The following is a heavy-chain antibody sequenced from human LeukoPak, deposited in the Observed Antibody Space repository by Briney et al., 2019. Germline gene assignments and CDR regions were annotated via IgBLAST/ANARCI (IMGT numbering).Heavy chain of an antibody. CDR3: AKDESAYDILTGYFDY. V-gene: IGHV3-30*18. Sequence: GGSLRLSCAASGFTFSSYGMHWVRQAPGKGLEWVAVISYDGSNKYYADSVKGRFTISRDNSKNTLYLQMNSLRAEDTAVYYCAKDESAYDILTGYFDYWGQGTLVTVSS. CDR1: GFTFSSYG. J-gene: IGHJ4*02. D-gene: IGHD3-9*01. CDR2: ISYDGSNK.